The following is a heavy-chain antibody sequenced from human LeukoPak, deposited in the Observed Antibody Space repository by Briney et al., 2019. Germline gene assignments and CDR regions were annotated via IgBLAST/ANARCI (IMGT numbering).Heavy chain of an antibody. Sequence: GGSLRLSCAASGFTFSSYSMNWVRQAPGKGLEWGSSISSSSSYIYYAESVKGRFTISRDNSKNTLYMQMNSLRAEDTAVYSCEREYNWNGGYFLQHWGQGTMVTVSS. J-gene: IGHJ1*01. CDR2: ISSSSSYI. CDR1: GFTFSSYS. V-gene: IGHV3-21*01. D-gene: IGHD1-20*01. CDR3: EREYNWNGGYFLQH.